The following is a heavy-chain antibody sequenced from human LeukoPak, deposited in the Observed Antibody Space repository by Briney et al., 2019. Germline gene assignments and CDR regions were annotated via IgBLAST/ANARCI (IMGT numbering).Heavy chain of an antibody. CDR2: INSDGSST. D-gene: IGHD6-19*01. CDR1: GFTFSSYW. J-gene: IGHJ4*02. V-gene: IGHV3-74*01. Sequence: GGSLRLSCVASGFTFSSYWMHWVRQAPGKGLVWVSRINSDGSSTSYADSVKGRFTISRDNAKNTLYLQMNSLRAEDTAVYYCARDPIAVAGTNDDYWGQGTLVTVSS. CDR3: ARDPIAVAGTNDDY.